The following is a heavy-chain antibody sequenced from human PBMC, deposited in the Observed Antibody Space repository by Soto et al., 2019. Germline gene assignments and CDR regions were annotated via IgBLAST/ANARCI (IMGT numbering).Heavy chain of an antibody. CDR1: GYTFTGYY. D-gene: IGHD1-26*01. Sequence: ASVKVSCKASGYTFTGYYMHWVRQAPGQGLEWMGSIIPIFGTTHYAQSFQGRLSITADQSSTTTYMELRSLTSHDTALYYCARIPRYSFPTSDPLDNWGQGTLVTVSS. J-gene: IGHJ1*01. CDR2: IIPIFGTT. V-gene: IGHV1-2*02. CDR3: ARIPRYSFPTSDPLDN.